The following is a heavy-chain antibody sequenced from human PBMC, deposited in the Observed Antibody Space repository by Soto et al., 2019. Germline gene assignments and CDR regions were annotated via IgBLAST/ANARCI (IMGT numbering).Heavy chain of an antibody. D-gene: IGHD3-22*01. CDR3: ARDTDSSGYYGGLLDY. V-gene: IGHV3-33*01. CDR2: IWYDGSNK. J-gene: IGHJ4*02. CDR1: GFTFSRYG. Sequence: QVQLVESGGGVVQPGRSLRLSCAASGFTFSRYGMHWVRQAPGKGLEWVAVIWYDGSNKYYADSVTGRFTISRDNSKNTLYLQMNSLRAEDTAVYYCARDTDSSGYYGGLLDYWGQGTLVTVSS.